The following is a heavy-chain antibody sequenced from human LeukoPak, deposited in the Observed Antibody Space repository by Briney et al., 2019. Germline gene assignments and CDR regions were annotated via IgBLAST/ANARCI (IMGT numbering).Heavy chain of an antibody. D-gene: IGHD2-15*01. V-gene: IGHV1-18*01. CDR1: GYSFTSYG. J-gene: IGHJ5*02. Sequence: ASVKVSCKTSGYSFTSYGVTWVRQAPGQGLEWMGWIGGYTGHTNYVQKFQGRVTMTTDTSTSTAYMELRSLTSDDTAVYYCARDGSCSGGSCAMDGWFDPWGQGTLITVSS. CDR2: IGGYTGHT. CDR3: ARDGSCSGGSCAMDGWFDP.